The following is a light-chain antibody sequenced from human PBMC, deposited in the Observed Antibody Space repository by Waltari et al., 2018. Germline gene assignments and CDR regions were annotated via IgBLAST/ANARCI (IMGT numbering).Light chain of an antibody. V-gene: IGKV3-15*01. J-gene: IGKJ2*01. CDR3: QQYNKWPPYT. CDR2: GAS. Sequence: EIVMTQSPATLSVSPGERATLSCRASQSVGSDLAWYQQKPGQAASLLIYGASTRVTGVPARFSGSGSGTEFTLTISSLQSEDFAVYYCQQYNKWPPYTFGQGTKLEIK. CDR1: QSVGSD.